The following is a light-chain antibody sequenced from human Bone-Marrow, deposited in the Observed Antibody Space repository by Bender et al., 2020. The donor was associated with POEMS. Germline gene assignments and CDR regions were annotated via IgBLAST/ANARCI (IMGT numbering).Light chain of an antibody. CDR1: SSNIGAHA. V-gene: IGLV1-44*01. Sequence: QSVLTQPPSASGTPGQRVTISCSGGSSNIGAHAVNWYQHLPGTAPKLLIYSSHQRPSEVPDRFSGSRSGTSASLAIDGLQSEDEADYYCAVWDDSLNGWVFGGGTKLTVL. CDR2: SSH. J-gene: IGLJ3*02. CDR3: AVWDDSLNGWV.